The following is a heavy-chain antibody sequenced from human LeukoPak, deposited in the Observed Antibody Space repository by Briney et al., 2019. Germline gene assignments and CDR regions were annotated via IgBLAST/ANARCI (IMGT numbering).Heavy chain of an antibody. D-gene: IGHD4-17*01. CDR1: GFTFSSYW. CDR2: IKQDGSEK. V-gene: IGHV3-7*03. Sequence: PGGSLRLSCAASGFTFSSYWMSWVRQAPGKGLEWVANIKQDGSEKYYVDSVKGRFTISRDNAKNSLYLQMNSLRAEDTAVYYCAKRGDYGDYHFDFWGQGTLVTASS. J-gene: IGHJ4*02. CDR3: AKRGDYGDYHFDF.